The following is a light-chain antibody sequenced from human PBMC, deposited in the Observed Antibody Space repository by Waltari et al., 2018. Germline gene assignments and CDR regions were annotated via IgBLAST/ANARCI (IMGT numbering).Light chain of an antibody. CDR3: QSYDSTTWV. J-gene: IGLJ3*02. CDR1: SGSIASNY. V-gene: IGLV6-57*04. CDR2: EHN. Sequence: NFMLTQSHSVSESPGKTVTISCTRSSGSIASNYVQWYQQRPGSAPTTVIYEHNQRPSGCPDRFSGSIDSSSTSASLSISGLKTDDEADYYCQSYDSTTWVFGGGTKLTVL.